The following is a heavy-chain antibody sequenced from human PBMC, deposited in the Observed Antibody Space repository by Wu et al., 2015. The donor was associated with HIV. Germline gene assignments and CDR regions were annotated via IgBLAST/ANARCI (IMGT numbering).Heavy chain of an antibody. Sequence: QVQLVQSGAEVKKPGSSVKVSCKASGDTFSSYGINWVRQAPGHGLEWMGRIIPTFRTTNYAPTLEGRVTITADESTSTSFLQVRSLRSEDTAVYYCARVGGSSWYREFDLWGQGTMVTVSS. J-gene: IGHJ3*01. CDR3: ARVGGSSWYREFDL. CDR1: GDTFSSYG. V-gene: IGHV1-69*13. D-gene: IGHD6-13*01. CDR2: IIPTFRTT.